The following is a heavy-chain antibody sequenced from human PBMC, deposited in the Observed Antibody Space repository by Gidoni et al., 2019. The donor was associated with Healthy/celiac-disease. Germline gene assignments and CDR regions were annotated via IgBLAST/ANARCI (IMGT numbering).Heavy chain of an antibody. Sequence: EVQLLESGGGLVEPGGSVRLSCAASGFTFSRYAMSWGRQAPGKGLEWVSAISGSGGSTYYADSVKGRFTISSDNSKNTLYLQMNSLRAEDTAVYYCAKTSLPAALDYWGQGTLVTVSS. CDR2: ISGSGGST. V-gene: IGHV3-23*01. D-gene: IGHD2-2*01. J-gene: IGHJ4*02. CDR3: AKTSLPAALDY. CDR1: GFTFSRYA.